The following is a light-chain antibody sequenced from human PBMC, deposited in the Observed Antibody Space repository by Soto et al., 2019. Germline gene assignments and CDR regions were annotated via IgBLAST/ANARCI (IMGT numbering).Light chain of an antibody. Sequence: QSVLTQPASVSGSPGQSITISCTGTSHDIGNGYDSVSWYQQHPGKAPKLIIYDVVNRPSGVSSRFSGSKSGNTASLTISGLQAEDEADYYCCSYTCSGTLGVFGTGTKLTVL. V-gene: IGLV2-14*03. CDR1: SHDIGNGYDS. J-gene: IGLJ1*01. CDR2: DVV. CDR3: CSYTCSGTLGV.